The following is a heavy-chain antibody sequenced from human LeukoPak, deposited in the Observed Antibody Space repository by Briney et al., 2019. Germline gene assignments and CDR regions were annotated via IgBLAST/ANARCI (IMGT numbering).Heavy chain of an antibody. D-gene: IGHD7-27*01. CDR2: IYYSGST. CDR3: ARDPYTGALDV. V-gene: IGHV4-30-4*08. J-gene: IGHJ6*04. Sequence: SETLSLTCTVSGGSISSGDYYWSWIRQPPGKGLEWIGYIYYSGSTYYNPSLRSRVTISVDTSKNQFSLKLSSVTAADTAVYYCARDPYTGALDVWGKGTTVTVSS. CDR1: GGSISSGDYY.